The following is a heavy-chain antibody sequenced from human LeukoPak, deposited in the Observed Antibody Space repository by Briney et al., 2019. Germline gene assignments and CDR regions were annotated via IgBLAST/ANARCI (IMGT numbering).Heavy chain of an antibody. CDR1: GGSISSYY. D-gene: IGHD2-2*01. Sequence: PSETLSLTCTVSGGSISSYYWSWIRQPPGKGLEWIGHIYYSGSTNYNPSLKSRVTISVDTSKNQFSLKLSSVTAADTAVYYCARGSIVVVPAAIMPYFDYWGQGTLVTVSS. J-gene: IGHJ4*02. CDR3: ARGSIVVVPAAIMPYFDY. CDR2: IYYSGST. V-gene: IGHV4-59*01.